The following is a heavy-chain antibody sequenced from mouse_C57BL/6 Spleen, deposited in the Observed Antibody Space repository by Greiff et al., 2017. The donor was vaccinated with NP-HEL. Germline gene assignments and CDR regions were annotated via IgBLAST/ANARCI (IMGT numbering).Heavy chain of an antibody. D-gene: IGHD2-4*01. CDR2: INPSNGGT. CDR1: GYTFTSYW. J-gene: IGHJ2*01. Sequence: VQLQQPGTELVKPGASVKLSCKASGYTFTSYWMHWVKQRPGQGLEWIGNINPSNGGTNYNEKFKSKATLIVDKSSSAAYKQLSSLTSEDSAVYYCARGGLRLRAGYWNQGTTLAVSS. CDR3: ARGGLRLRAGY. V-gene: IGHV1-53*01.